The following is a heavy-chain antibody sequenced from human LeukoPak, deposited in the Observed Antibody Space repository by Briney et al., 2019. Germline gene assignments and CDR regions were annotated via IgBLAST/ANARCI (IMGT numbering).Heavy chain of an antibody. J-gene: IGHJ4*02. CDR2: ISYDGSNK. D-gene: IGHD5-12*01. Sequence: PGGSLRLSCAASGFTFSSYAMHWVRQAPGKGLEWVAVISYDGSNKYYADSVKGRFTISRDNSKNTLYLQMNSLRAEDTAVYYCARDRFSVATTMDYWGQGTLVTVSS. CDR1: GFTFSSYA. CDR3: ARDRFSVATTMDY. V-gene: IGHV3-30*04.